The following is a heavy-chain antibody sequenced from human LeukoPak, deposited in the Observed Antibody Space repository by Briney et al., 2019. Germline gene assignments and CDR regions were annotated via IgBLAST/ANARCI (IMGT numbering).Heavy chain of an antibody. CDR3: ARLWVGTSEDDP. CDR2: INHSGST. V-gene: IGHV4-34*01. CDR1: GGSFSGYY. Sequence: SETLSLTCAVYGGSFSGYYWSWIRQPPGKGLEWIGEINHSGSTNYNPSLKSRVTISVDTSKNQFSLKLSSVTAADTAVYYCARLWVGTSEDDPWGQGTLVTVSS. J-gene: IGHJ5*02. D-gene: IGHD3-10*01.